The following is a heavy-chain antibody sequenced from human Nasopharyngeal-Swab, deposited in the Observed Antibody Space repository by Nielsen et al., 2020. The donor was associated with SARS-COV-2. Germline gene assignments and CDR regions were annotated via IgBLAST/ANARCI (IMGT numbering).Heavy chain of an antibody. CDR2: ISYDGSNK. CDR3: AKDQYYYGSGSSWYYFDY. J-gene: IGHJ4*02. CDR1: GFTFSSYG. Sequence: GGSLRLSCAASGFTFSSYGMHWVRQAPGKGLEWVAVISYDGSNKYYADSVKGRFTISRDNSKNTLYLQMNSLRAEDTAVYYCAKDQYYYGSGSSWYYFDYWGQGTLVTVSS. V-gene: IGHV3-30*18. D-gene: IGHD3-10*01.